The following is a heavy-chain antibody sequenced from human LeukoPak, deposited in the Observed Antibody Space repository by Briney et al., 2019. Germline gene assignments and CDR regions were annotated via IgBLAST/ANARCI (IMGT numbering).Heavy chain of an antibody. CDR2: INHSGSS. CDR3: ASGKTTVTKINLVRKSVFYYGMDV. CDR1: GGTFSNYY. D-gene: IGHD4-4*01. Sequence: SETLSLTCAVSGGTFSNYYWSWIRQPPGKGLEWIGEINHSGSSNYNPSLQSRVTMSVDVPKNHFSLRLSSVTAADTAVYYCASGKTTVTKINLVRKSVFYYGMDVWGQGTTVTVSS. V-gene: IGHV4-34*01. J-gene: IGHJ6*02.